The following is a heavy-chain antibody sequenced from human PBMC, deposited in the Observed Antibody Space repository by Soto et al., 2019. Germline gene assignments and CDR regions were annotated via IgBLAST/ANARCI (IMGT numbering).Heavy chain of an antibody. CDR3: ARAAATITYFDY. V-gene: IGHV3-7*01. CDR1: GFTFSSYW. CDR2: IKQDGSEK. J-gene: IGHJ4*02. D-gene: IGHD5-12*01. Sequence: EVPLVESGGGLVQPGGSLSLSCAASGFTFSSYWMSWVRQAPGKGLEWVSNIKQDGSEKYYVDSVKGRFTISGDNAKNSLDLQMNRMRAEDTAVYYGARAAATITYFDYWGQGTLVTVS.